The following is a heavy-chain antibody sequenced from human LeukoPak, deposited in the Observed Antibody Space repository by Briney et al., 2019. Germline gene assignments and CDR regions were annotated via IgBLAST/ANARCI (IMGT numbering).Heavy chain of an antibody. D-gene: IGHD5-18*01. CDR1: GYTFTSYG. J-gene: IGHJ4*02. CDR3: ARDSSDGYGHPFDY. CDR2: ISAYNGNT. Sequence: VASVKVSCKASGYTFTSYGISWVRQAPGQGLEWMGWISAYNGNTNYAQKLQGRVTMTTDTSTSTAFMELRSLRSDDTAVYYCARDSSDGYGHPFDYWGQGTLVTVSS. V-gene: IGHV1-18*04.